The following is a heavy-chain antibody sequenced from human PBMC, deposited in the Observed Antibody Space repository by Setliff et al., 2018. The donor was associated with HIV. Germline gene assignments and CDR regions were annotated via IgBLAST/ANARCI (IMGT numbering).Heavy chain of an antibody. CDR2: IDHSGST. CDR3: ARVPGYSSGTSYMDV. V-gene: IGHV4-34*01. D-gene: IGHD6-19*01. Sequence: SETLSLTCAVYGGSFSGYYWSWIRQTPGKGLERIGEIDHSGSTNYNPSLKSRVTISVDTSKNQFSLKLRSVTAADRAVYYCARVPGYSSGTSYMDVWGKGTTVTVSS. CDR1: GGSFSGYY. J-gene: IGHJ6*03.